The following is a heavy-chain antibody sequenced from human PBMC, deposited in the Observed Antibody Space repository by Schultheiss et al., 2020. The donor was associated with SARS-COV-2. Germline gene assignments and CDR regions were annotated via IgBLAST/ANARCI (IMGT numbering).Heavy chain of an antibody. Sequence: SETLSLTCTVSGGSISSSSYYWGWIRQPPGKGLEWIGNIYYSGNTNYNPSLTSRVTISVDTSKNQFSLQLKSVTPEDTAVYYCARDALGIAAAQIYYYYGMDVWGQGTTVTVSS. CDR1: GGSISSSSYY. CDR2: IYYSGNT. J-gene: IGHJ6*02. V-gene: IGHV4-39*07. D-gene: IGHD6-13*01. CDR3: ARDALGIAAAQIYYYYGMDV.